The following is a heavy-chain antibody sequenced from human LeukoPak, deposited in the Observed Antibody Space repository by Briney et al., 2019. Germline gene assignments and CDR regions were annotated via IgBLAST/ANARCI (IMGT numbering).Heavy chain of an antibody. D-gene: IGHD6-13*01. V-gene: IGHV3-30*18. Sequence: QAGGSLRLSCAASGFTFSSYGMPWVRQAPGKGLEWVAVISYDGSNKYYADSVKGRFTISRDNSKNTLYLQMNSLRAEDTAVYYCAKDDIAAAGTDYWGQGTLVTVSS. CDR3: AKDDIAAAGTDY. J-gene: IGHJ4*02. CDR1: GFTFSSYG. CDR2: ISYDGSNK.